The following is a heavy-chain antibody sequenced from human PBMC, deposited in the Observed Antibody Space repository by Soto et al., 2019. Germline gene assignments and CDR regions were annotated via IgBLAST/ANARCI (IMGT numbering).Heavy chain of an antibody. D-gene: IGHD5-18*01. CDR2: ISGSGGST. J-gene: IGHJ4*02. CDR1: GFTFSSYA. CDR3: AKDLSYGSWYFDY. Sequence: GGSLRLSCAASGFTFSSYAMSWVRQAPGKGLEWVSAISGSGGSTYYADSVKGRFTISRDNSKNTLYLQMNSLRAEDTAVYYCAKDLSYGSWYFDYGGQETLVTVSS. V-gene: IGHV3-23*01.